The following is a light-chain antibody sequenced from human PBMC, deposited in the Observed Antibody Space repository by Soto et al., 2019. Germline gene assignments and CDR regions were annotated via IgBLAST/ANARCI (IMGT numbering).Light chain of an antibody. Sequence: EIVLTQSPGTLSLSPGERATLSCGASQKISSRYLAWYLQKPGQAPRFLIYGASSRATGIPDRFSGSGSGTDFTLTINSLQSEDFAVYYCQHYVNWPLTFGGGTKVDIK. CDR1: QKISSRY. CDR2: GAS. CDR3: QHYVNWPLT. V-gene: IGKV3-20*01. J-gene: IGKJ4*01.